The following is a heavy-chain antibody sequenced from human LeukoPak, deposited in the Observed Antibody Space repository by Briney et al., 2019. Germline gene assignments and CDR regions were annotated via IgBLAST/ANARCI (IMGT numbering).Heavy chain of an antibody. V-gene: IGHV4-59*06. CDR3: ARESLGYCTSTSCYED. J-gene: IGHJ4*02. D-gene: IGHD2-2*01. Sequence: SETLSLTCTVSGGSISSYYWSWIRQSPGKGLEWIGYIYYSGSTYYNPSLKSRVTISVDTSKNQFSLKLSSVTAADTAVYHCARESLGYCTSTSCYEDWGQGTLVTVSS. CDR1: GGSISSYY. CDR2: IYYSGST.